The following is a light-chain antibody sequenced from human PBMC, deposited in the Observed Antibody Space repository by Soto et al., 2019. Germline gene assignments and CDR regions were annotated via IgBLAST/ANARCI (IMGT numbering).Light chain of an antibody. V-gene: IGLV1-40*01. CDR2: SNI. J-gene: IGLJ3*02. CDR1: SSDIGAGYD. Sequence: QSALTQPPSMSGAPGQRVTISCTGSSSDIGAGYDVHWYQQFPGTAPKLLIYSNINRPSGVPDRFSGSKSGTSASLAITGLQAEDEADYYYQSYGSSLGGSKGVFGGGTKLTVL. CDR3: QSYGSSLGGSKGV.